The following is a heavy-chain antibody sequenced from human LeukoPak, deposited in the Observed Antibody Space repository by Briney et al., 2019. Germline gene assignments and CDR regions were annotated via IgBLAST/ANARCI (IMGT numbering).Heavy chain of an antibody. D-gene: IGHD3-22*01. CDR3: TTFLIGYDSSGYLDY. CDR2: IKSKTDGGTT. Sequence: PGGSLRLSCAASGFTLSNAWMSWVRQAPGKGLEWVGRIKSKTDGGTTDYAAPVKGRFTISRDDSKNTLYLQMNSLKTEDTAVYYCTTFLIGYDSSGYLDYWGQGTLVTVSS. CDR1: GFTLSNAW. V-gene: IGHV3-15*01. J-gene: IGHJ4*02.